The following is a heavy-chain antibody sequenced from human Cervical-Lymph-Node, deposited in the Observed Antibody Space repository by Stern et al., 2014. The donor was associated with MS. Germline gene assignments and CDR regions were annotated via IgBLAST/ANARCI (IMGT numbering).Heavy chain of an antibody. Sequence: MQLVESGPGLVKPSQTLSLTCTVSGGSITSGNYYWSWIRQPAGEGLEWIGRIYSSGSTPYNPSLKSRVTISAQTPPHHFSLRLSSVTAADTAVYYCARVYYDVLTANGWHGFDIWGQGTMVTVSS. V-gene: IGHV4-61*02. CDR2: IYSSGST. CDR3: ARVYYDVLTANGWHGFDI. D-gene: IGHD3-9*01. J-gene: IGHJ3*02. CDR1: GGSITSGNYY.